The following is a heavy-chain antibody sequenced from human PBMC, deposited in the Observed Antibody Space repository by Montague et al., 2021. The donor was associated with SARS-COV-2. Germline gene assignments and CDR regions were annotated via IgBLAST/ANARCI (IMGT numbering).Heavy chain of an antibody. CDR3: ARWDPQTLTLIGLRGKSASDY. J-gene: IGHJ4*02. CDR2: INHSGTT. Sequence: SEILSLTCAVYGGSFSGYYWTWIRQSPGKGLEWIAEINHSGTTNYNFNPSLGSRVTISVDTSKSQFSLKLSSVTAADMGVYYCARWDPQTLTLIGLRGKSASDYWGQGTLVTVSS. V-gene: IGHV4-34*01. D-gene: IGHD4-23*01. CDR1: GGSFSGYY.